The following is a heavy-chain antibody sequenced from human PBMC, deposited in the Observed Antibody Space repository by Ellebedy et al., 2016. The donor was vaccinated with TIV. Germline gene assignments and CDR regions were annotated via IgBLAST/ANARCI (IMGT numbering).Heavy chain of an antibody. D-gene: IGHD6-13*01. CDR1: GGTFSSYA. J-gene: IGHJ4*02. V-gene: IGHV1-24*01. CDR3: ATASFSSWAYFDY. CDR2: FDPEDGET. Sequence: ASVKVSCXASGGTFSSYAISWVRQAPGQGLEWMGGFDPEDGETIYAQKFQGRVTMTEDTSTDTAYMELSSLRSEDTAVYYCATASFSSWAYFDYWGQGTLVTVSS.